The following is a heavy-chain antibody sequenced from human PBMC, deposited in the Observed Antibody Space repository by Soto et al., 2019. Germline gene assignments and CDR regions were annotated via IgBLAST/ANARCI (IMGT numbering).Heavy chain of an antibody. J-gene: IGHJ6*02. Sequence: PGESLKISCEGSGYSFTSYWISWVRQMPGKGLEWMGRIDPSDSYTNYSPSFQGHVTISADKSISTAYLQWSSLKASDTAMYYCATRHIAAAGIYYYYGMDVWGQGTTVTVSS. V-gene: IGHV5-10-1*01. D-gene: IGHD6-13*01. CDR2: IDPSDSYT. CDR3: ATRHIAAAGIYYYYGMDV. CDR1: GYSFTSYW.